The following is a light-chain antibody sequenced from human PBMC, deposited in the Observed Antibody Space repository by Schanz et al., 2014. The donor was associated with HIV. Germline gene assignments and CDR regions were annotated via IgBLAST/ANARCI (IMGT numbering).Light chain of an antibody. CDR2: DAS. V-gene: IGKV3D-20*01. Sequence: ETVLTQSPATLSLSPGERATLSCGASQYVSGSFVAWYQQKPGLAPRLLIYDASTRAAGIPDRFSGSGSGSTFTLIISRLEPADAAVYYCQQYGGSPTFGQGTKVEIK. J-gene: IGKJ1*01. CDR3: QQYGGSPT. CDR1: QYVSGSF.